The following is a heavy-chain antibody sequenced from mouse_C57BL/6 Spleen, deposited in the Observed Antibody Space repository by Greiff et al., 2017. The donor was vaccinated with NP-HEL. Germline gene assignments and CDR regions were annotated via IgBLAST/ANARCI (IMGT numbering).Heavy chain of an antibody. V-gene: IGHV5-16*01. CDR3: ARGTTVVATDWYFDV. CDR2: INYDGSST. CDR1: GFTFSDYY. D-gene: IGHD1-1*01. J-gene: IGHJ1*03. Sequence: EVKLVESEGGLVQPGSSMKLSCTASGFTFSDYYMAWVRQVPEKGLEWVANINYDGSSTYYLDSLKSRFILSRDNAKNILYLQMSSLKSEDTATYYCARGTTVVATDWYFDVWGTGTTVTVSS.